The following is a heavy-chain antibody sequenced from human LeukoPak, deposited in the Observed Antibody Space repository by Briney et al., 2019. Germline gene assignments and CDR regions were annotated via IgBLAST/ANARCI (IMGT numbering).Heavy chain of an antibody. V-gene: IGHV3-23*01. CDR2: ITTSGGST. Sequence: GGSLRLSCAASGFTFSAYAMNWVRQAPGKGLEWVSSITTSGGSTYYADSVKGRFTISRDNSKNTLYLQMNNLRAEDTALYYCAKDQQQRVVLSAFGFWGQGTMVTVSS. D-gene: IGHD6-13*01. J-gene: IGHJ3*01. CDR3: AKDQQQRVVLSAFGF. CDR1: GFTFSAYA.